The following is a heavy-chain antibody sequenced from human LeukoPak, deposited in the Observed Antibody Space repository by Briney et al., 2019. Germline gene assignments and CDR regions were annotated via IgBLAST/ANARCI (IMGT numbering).Heavy chain of an antibody. J-gene: IGHJ3*02. Sequence: GGSLRLSCAASGFTFDDYGVSWVRQAPGKGLEWVSGINWNGGSTGYADSVKGRFTISRDNAKNSLYLQMNSLRAEDTALYYCAKGVRITMVRGAFNIWGQGTMVTVSS. D-gene: IGHD3-10*01. CDR2: INWNGGST. CDR1: GFTFDDYG. CDR3: AKGVRITMVRGAFNI. V-gene: IGHV3-20*04.